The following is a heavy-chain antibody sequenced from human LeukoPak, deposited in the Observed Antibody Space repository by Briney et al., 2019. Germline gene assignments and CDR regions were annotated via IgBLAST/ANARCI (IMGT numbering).Heavy chain of an antibody. Sequence: AASVKVSCKASGGTFSSYAISWVRQAPGQGLEWMGGIIPIFGTANYAQKFQGRVTITTDESTSTAYMELSSLGSEDTAVYYCARDRGVDHGDYGPFYWGQGTLVTVSS. D-gene: IGHD4-17*01. CDR3: ARDRGVDHGDYGPFY. V-gene: IGHV1-69*05. J-gene: IGHJ4*02. CDR1: GGTFSSYA. CDR2: IIPIFGTA.